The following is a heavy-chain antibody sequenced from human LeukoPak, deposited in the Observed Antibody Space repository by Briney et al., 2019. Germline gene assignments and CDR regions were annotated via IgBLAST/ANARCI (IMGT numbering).Heavy chain of an antibody. D-gene: IGHD3-22*01. CDR1: GFTFSSYW. J-gene: IGHJ4*02. Sequence: PGGSLRLSCAASGFTFSSYWMHWVRQSPGKGLEWVSYISSSGSTIYYADSVKGRFTISRDNAKNSLYLQMNSLRAEDTAVYYCAKVPPLDSSGYYLGYWGQGTLVTVSS. V-gene: IGHV3-48*04. CDR2: ISSSGSTI. CDR3: AKVPPLDSSGYYLGY.